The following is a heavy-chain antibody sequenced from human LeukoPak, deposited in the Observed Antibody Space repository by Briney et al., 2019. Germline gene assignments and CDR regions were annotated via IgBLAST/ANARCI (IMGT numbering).Heavy chain of an antibody. Sequence: SETLSLTCTVSGGSISSSGHYWSWIRQHPGKGLEWIGYIYYSGSAYYNPSLKSRVAISVDTSKNQFSLELSSVTAADTALYYCAREITTAGMGNFDYWGQGTLATVSS. CDR1: GGSISSSGHY. CDR2: IYYSGSA. CDR3: AREITTAGMGNFDY. V-gene: IGHV4-31*03. D-gene: IGHD6-13*01. J-gene: IGHJ4*02.